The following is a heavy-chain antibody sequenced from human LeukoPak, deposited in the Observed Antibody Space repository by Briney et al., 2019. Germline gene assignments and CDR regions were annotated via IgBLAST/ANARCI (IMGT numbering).Heavy chain of an antibody. CDR2: ISYNGGST. V-gene: IGHV3-64*04. Sequence: GGSLRLSCSASGFTLSSYAMHWVRPAPGKGLEYVSAISYNGGSTYYADSVKGRFTISRDNSKNTLYLQMNSLRGEDTAVYYCARGGNLYCSSASCYAGYYFDYWGQGTLVTVSP. D-gene: IGHD2-2*01. CDR3: ARGGNLYCSSASCYAGYYFDY. CDR1: GFTLSSYA. J-gene: IGHJ4*02.